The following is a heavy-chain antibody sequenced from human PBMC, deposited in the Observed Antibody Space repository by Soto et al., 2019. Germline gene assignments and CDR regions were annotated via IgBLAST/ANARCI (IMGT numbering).Heavy chain of an antibody. CDR1: GGSFSNYA. V-gene: IGHV1-69*01. J-gene: IGHJ4*02. CDR3: ARRRFGGNSIPGENSVFDH. Sequence: QVQLVQSGAEVKKPGSSVKVSCKASGGSFSNYAISWVRQAPGQGLEWMGGIIPIIGTPKYAQKFQGRLTITADGYTSTAYMALDSLTSADTALYYCARRRFGGNSIPGENSVFDHWGQGSLVTVSS. CDR2: IIPIIGTP. D-gene: IGHD2-21*02.